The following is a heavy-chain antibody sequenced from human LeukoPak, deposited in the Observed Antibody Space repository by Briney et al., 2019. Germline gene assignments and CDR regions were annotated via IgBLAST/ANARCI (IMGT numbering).Heavy chain of an antibody. D-gene: IGHD3-22*01. CDR3: ARESGSGYFAFDI. Sequence: GGSLRLSCAASGFTFSSYWMSWVRRAPGKGLEWVANIKQDGSEKYYVDSVKGRFTISRDNAKNSLYLQMNSLRAEDTAVYYCARESGSGYFAFDIWGQGTMVTVSS. V-gene: IGHV3-7*01. J-gene: IGHJ3*02. CDR1: GFTFSSYW. CDR2: IKQDGSEK.